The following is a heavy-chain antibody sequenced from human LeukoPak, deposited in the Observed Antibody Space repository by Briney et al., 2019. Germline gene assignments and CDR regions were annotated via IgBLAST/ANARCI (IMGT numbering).Heavy chain of an antibody. CDR3: ATDYYVSGSYYRLFY. CDR2: INSDGGTT. J-gene: IGHJ4*02. CDR1: GLSFGDYG. V-gene: IGHV3-74*01. Sequence: GGSLRLSCTPSGLSFGDYGMSWVRQAPGKGLVWVSGINSDGGTTTYADSVKGRFTISRDNAKNTLYLQMNNLRAEDTAIYYCATDYYVSGSYYRLFYWGQGTLVTVSS. D-gene: IGHD3-10*01.